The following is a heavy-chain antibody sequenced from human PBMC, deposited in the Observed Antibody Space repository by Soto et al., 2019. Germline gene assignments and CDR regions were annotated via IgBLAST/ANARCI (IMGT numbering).Heavy chain of an antibody. CDR3: AKVPILTGYYYYYYGMDV. D-gene: IGHD3-9*01. V-gene: IGHV3-30*18. CDR2: ISYVVSNK. CDR1: GFTFLSYD. J-gene: IGHJ6*02. Sequence: GGSLKLSCATSGFTFLSYDMHWVLRALGKGLEWVAVISYVVSNKYYADSVKGRFTISRYNSKNTLYLQMNSLRAEDTAVYYCAKVPILTGYYYYYYGMDVWGQGT.